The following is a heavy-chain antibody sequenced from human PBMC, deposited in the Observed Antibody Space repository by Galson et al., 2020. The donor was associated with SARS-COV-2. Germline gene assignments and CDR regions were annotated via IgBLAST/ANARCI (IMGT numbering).Heavy chain of an antibody. V-gene: IGHV3-21*01. CDR2: ISSSSSYI. CDR1: GFTFSSYS. D-gene: IGHD4-17*01. CDR3: ARDRGDDYGDYAGDYYYYYGMDV. J-gene: IGHJ6*02. Sequence: KIGESLKISCAASGFTFSSYSMNWVRQAPGKGLEWVSSISSSSSYIYYADSVKGRFTISRDNAKNSLYLQMNSLRAEDTAVYYCARDRGDDYGDYAGDYYYYYGMDVWGQGTTVTVSS.